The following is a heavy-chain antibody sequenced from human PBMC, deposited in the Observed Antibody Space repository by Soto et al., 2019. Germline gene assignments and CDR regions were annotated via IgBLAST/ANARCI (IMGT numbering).Heavy chain of an antibody. D-gene: IGHD6-13*01. V-gene: IGHV1-2*02. CDR3: ARGTPAWAAGGHNWFDP. CDR1: GYTFTGYF. Sequence: GASVKVSCKASGYTFTGYFMHWLRQAPGQGLEWMGGINPNIGATNYAQKFQGRVTMTRATSISTAYMELSRLRSDDTAVYYCARGTPAWAAGGHNWFDPWGQGTLVTVSS. J-gene: IGHJ5*02. CDR2: INPNIGAT.